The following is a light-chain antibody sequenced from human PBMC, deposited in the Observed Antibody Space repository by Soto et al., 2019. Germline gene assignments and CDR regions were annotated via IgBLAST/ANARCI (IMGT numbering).Light chain of an antibody. J-gene: IGKJ1*01. CDR3: QQDNSYSVT. Sequence: DIPLTQSPSPLPASVGDRVTITCRASQSISSWLAWYQQKPGKAPKLLIYDASSLESGVPSRFSGSGSGTEFTLTISSLQPDDFATYYCQQDNSYSVTFGQGTKVDIK. CDR1: QSISSW. V-gene: IGKV1-5*01. CDR2: DAS.